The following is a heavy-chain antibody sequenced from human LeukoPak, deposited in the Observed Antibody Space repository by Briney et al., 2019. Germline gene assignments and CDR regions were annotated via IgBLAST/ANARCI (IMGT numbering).Heavy chain of an antibody. CDR3: ASIAVAGTLFDY. CDR1: GFPFNYYN. J-gene: IGHJ4*02. V-gene: IGHV3-30*19. D-gene: IGHD6-19*01. Sequence: GGSLRLSCAAPGFPFNYYNIHWVRQAPGKGLEWVAVISYDGSNKYYADSVKGRFTISRDNSKNTLYLQMNSLRAEDTAVYYCASIAVAGTLFDYWGQGTLVTVSS. CDR2: ISYDGSNK.